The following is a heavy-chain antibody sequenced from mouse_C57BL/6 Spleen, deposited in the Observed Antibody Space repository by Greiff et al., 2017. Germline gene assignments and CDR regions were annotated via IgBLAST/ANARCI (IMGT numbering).Heavy chain of an antibody. CDR3: ARSLDGYYVYFDY. Sequence: VKLMESGAELVKPGASVKLSCKASGYTFTSYWMHWVKQRPGRGLEWIGRIDPNSGGTKYNEKFKSKATLTVDKPSSTAYMQLSSLTSEDSAVYYCARSLDGYYVYFDYWGQGTTLTVSS. CDR1: GYTFTSYW. J-gene: IGHJ2*01. V-gene: IGHV1-72*01. CDR2: IDPNSGGT. D-gene: IGHD2-3*01.